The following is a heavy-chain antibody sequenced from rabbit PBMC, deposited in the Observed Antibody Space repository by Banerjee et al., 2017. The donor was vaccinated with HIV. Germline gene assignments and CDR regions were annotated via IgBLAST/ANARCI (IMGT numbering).Heavy chain of an antibody. D-gene: IGHD6-1*01. CDR3: ARVDADATGYGYAGPFNL. V-gene: IGHV1S45*01. CDR2: IDTGSSGGI. CDR1: GFSLSNNYV. Sequence: QEQLVESGGGLVQPEGSLTLTCTASGFSLSNNYVMCWVRQAPGKGPEWIACIDTGSSGGIDYASWAKGRFTISKTSSTTVTLQMTSLTAADTATYFCARVDADATGYGYAGPFNLWGPGTLVTVS. J-gene: IGHJ4*01.